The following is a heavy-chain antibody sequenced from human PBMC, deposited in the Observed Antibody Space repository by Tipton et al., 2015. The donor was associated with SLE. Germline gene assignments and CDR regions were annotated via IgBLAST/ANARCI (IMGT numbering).Heavy chain of an antibody. Sequence: SLRLSCAASGFSFSSYAMHWVRQAPGKGLEWVAFIRYDGSNKYYADSVKGRFTIPRDNSKNTLYLQMNSLRAEDTAVYYCAKEKGIAAAGLNYWGQGTLVTVSS. D-gene: IGHD6-13*01. V-gene: IGHV3-30*02. CDR3: AKEKGIAAAGLNY. CDR1: GFSFSSYA. CDR2: IRYDGSNK. J-gene: IGHJ4*02.